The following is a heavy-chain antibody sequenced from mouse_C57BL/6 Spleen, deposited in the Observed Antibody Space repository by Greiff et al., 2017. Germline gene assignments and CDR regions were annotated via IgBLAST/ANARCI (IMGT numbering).Heavy chain of an antibody. V-gene: IGHV1-15*01. D-gene: IGHD1-1*01. CDR3: TRRDGSSYVYWYFDV. CDR2: IDPETGGT. J-gene: IGHJ1*03. Sequence: QVHVKQSGAELVRPGASVTLSCKASGYTFTDYEMHWVKQTPVHGLEWIGAIDPETGGTAYNQKFKGKAILTADKSSSTAYMELRSLTSEDSAVYYCTRRDGSSYVYWYFDVWGTGTTVTVSS. CDR1: GYTFTDYE.